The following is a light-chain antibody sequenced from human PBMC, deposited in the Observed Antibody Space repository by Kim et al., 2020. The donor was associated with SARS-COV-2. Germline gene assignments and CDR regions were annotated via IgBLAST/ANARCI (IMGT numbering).Light chain of an antibody. Sequence: ASTGDRVTITCRASQGISSYLAWYQQEPGKAPKLLIYAASTLQSGVPSRFSGSGSGTDFTLTISCLQSEDFATYYCQQYYGYPLTFGGGTKVDIK. CDR3: QQYYGYPLT. CDR1: QGISSY. CDR2: AAS. V-gene: IGKV1-8*01. J-gene: IGKJ4*01.